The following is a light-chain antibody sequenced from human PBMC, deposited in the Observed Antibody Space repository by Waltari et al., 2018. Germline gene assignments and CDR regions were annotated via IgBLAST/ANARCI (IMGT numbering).Light chain of an antibody. Sequence: QSALTQPASVSGSPGQPITIPCPGPSSAIGGYNYVSCYQQHPGKAPKFVIYEVSKRPSGVSLRLSGSKSGNTAALTIAGLQADDEADYYCGSYTSSSRLDVVFGGGTELTVL. CDR1: SSAIGGYNY. V-gene: IGLV2-14*01. CDR3: GSYTSSSRLDVV. CDR2: EVS. J-gene: IGLJ3*02.